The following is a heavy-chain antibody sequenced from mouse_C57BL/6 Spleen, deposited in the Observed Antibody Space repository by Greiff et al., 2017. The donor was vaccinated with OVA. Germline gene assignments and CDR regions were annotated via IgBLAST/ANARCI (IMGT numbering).Heavy chain of an antibody. J-gene: IGHJ3*01. CDR1: GFTFSSYA. Sequence: EVKLMESGGGLVKPGGSLKLSCAASGFTFSSYAMSWVRQTPEKRLEWVATISDGGSYTYYPDNVKGRFTISRDNAKNNLYLQMSHLKSEDTAMYYCARDGGLYDYDGGPWFAYWGQGTLVTVSA. CDR2: ISDGGSYT. D-gene: IGHD2-4*01. V-gene: IGHV5-4*01. CDR3: ARDGGLYDYDGGPWFAY.